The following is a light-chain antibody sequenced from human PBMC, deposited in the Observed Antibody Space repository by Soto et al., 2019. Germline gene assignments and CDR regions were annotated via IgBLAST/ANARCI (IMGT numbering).Light chain of an antibody. CDR3: TSFAGSGTYV. J-gene: IGLJ1*01. V-gene: IGLV2-14*01. CDR1: SSYVGGYNY. Sequence: QSALTQPASVSGSPGQSIAISCTGTSSYVGGYNYVSWYQQYPGKAPKLIIFDVTNRPSGVSDRFSGSKSGSTASLTISGLQADDEADYYCTSFAGSGTYVFGTGTKVTVL. CDR2: DVT.